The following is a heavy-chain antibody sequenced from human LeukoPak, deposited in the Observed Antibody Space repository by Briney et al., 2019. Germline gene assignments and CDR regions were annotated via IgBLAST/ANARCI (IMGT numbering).Heavy chain of an antibody. J-gene: IGHJ3*02. Sequence: ASVKVSCKTSGYTFTSYGISWVRQAPGQGLEWMAWISGYNGDTNYVQKFQGRVTMTRNTSISTAYMELSSLRAEDTAVYYCAKDLFERPLPYAFDIWGQGTMVTVSS. CDR3: AKDLFERPLPYAFDI. CDR1: GYTFTSYG. V-gene: IGHV1-18*01. CDR2: ISGYNGDT. D-gene: IGHD3-10*02.